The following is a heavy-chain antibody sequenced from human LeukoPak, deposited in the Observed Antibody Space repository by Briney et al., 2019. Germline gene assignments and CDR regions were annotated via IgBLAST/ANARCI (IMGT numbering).Heavy chain of an antibody. CDR1: GGTFSSYA. CDR2: IIPIFGTA. Sequence: SVKVSCKASGGTFSSYAISWVRQAPGQGLEWMGGIIPIFGTANYAQKFQGRVTITADESTSTAYMELSSLRSEDTAVYYCARATRWPYYYDSSCYGSWGMDVWGQGTTVTVSS. J-gene: IGHJ6*02. V-gene: IGHV1-69*01. D-gene: IGHD3-22*01. CDR3: ARATRWPYYYDSSCYGSWGMDV.